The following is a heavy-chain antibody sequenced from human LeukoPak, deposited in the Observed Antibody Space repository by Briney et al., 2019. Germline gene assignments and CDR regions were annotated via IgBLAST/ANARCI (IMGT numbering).Heavy chain of an antibody. D-gene: IGHD5-18*01. CDR1: GFTFSDYY. Sequence: GGSLRLSCAASGFTFSDYYMSWIRQTPGKGLEWVSYISSSGTTMEYADSVKGRFTISRDNAKDSLYLQMNSLGAEDTAVYHCAKGHTYGMIWGQGTLVTVSS. J-gene: IGHJ4*02. CDR3: AKGHTYGMI. V-gene: IGHV3-11*01. CDR2: ISSSGTTM.